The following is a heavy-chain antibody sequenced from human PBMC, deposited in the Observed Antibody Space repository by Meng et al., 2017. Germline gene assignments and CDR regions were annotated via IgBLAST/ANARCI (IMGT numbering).Heavy chain of an antibody. J-gene: IGHJ5*02. Sequence: SVKVSCKASGGTFSSYTISWVRQAPGQGLEWMGRIIPILGIANYAQKFQGRVTITADKSTSTAYMELSSLRSEDTAVYYCARDRAGRGIVGATLRFDPWGQGNRV. D-gene: IGHD1-26*01. V-gene: IGHV1-69*04. CDR3: ARDRAGRGIVGATLRFDP. CDR1: GGTFSSYT. CDR2: IIPILGIA.